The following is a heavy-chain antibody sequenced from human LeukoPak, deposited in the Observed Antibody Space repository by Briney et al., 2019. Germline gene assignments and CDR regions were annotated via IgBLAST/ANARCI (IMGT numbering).Heavy chain of an antibody. J-gene: IGHJ5*02. V-gene: IGHV1-3*01. CDR1: GYSFTNYP. CDR3: ARDGLVPAAKNWFDP. CDR2: INAANGNT. Sequence: ASVKVSCKTSGYSFTNYPIHWVRQAPGQRLEWMGWINAANGNTKYSQNFQGRVTITRDTSASTAYMELNYLRSDDTAVYYCARDGLVPAAKNWFDPWGQGTLVTVSS. D-gene: IGHD2-2*01.